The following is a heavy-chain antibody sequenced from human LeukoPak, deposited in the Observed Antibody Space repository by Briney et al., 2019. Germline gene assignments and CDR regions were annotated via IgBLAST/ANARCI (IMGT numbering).Heavy chain of an antibody. Sequence: ASVKVSCKASGNTFTSYDVNWVRQAPGQGLEWMGIINPSGGSTSYAQEFQGRVTMTRDTSTSTVYMELSSLRSDDTGVYYCARDIPPILPYYDSIGSNWFDPWGQGTLVTVSS. J-gene: IGHJ5*02. D-gene: IGHD3-22*01. CDR2: INPSGGST. V-gene: IGHV1-46*01. CDR3: ARDIPPILPYYDSIGSNWFDP. CDR1: GNTFTSYD.